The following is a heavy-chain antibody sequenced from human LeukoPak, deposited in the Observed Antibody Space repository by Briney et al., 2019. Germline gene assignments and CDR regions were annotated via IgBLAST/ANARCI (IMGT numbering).Heavy chain of an antibody. CDR2: IYYSGST. CDR3: AREITLKRYFDL. Sequence: SQTLSLTCTVSGGSISSGGYYWSWIRQHPGKGLEWIGYIYYSGSTYYNPSLKSRVTISVDTSKNQFSLKLSSVTAADTAVYYCAREITLKRYFDLWGRGTLVTVSS. CDR1: GGSISSGGYY. V-gene: IGHV4-31*03. D-gene: IGHD1-14*01. J-gene: IGHJ2*01.